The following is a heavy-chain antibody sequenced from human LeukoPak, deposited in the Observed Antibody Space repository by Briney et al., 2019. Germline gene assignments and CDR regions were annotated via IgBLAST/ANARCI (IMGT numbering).Heavy chain of an antibody. CDR1: GFTFSSYS. CDR2: ISSGSGTI. CDR3: ARPQGPGLPPSY. J-gene: IGHJ4*02. V-gene: IGHV3-48*04. D-gene: IGHD2-15*01. Sequence: GGSLRLSCAASGFTFSSYSMNWVRQAPGKGLEWVSYISSGSGTINYADSVKGRFTISRDNTKNSLFLQMNSLRAEDTAVYYCARPQGPGLPPSYWGQGTLVTVSS.